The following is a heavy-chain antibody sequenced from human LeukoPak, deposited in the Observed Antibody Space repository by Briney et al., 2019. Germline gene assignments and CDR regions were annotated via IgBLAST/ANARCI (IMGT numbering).Heavy chain of an antibody. CDR2: IEPSDSYT. CDR1: GYSFTSYW. Sequence: GESLRISCKGYGYSFTSYWISWVRQMPGKGLEWMGRIEPSDSYTNYSPSFQGHVTFSADKSISTAYPQWSSLKASDTAMYYCARHEAGYFDWLSSPYYFDYWGQGTLVTVSS. V-gene: IGHV5-10-1*01. J-gene: IGHJ4*02. CDR3: ARHEAGYFDWLSSPYYFDY. D-gene: IGHD3-9*01.